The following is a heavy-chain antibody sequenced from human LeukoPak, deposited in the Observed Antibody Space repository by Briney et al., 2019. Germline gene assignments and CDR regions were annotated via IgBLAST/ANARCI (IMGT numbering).Heavy chain of an antibody. J-gene: IGHJ5*02. D-gene: IGHD2-2*01. CDR1: GGSISSGSYY. CDR3: GRGIGSTTSNWFDP. V-gene: IGHV4-61*02. Sequence: PSETLSLTCTVSGGSISSGSYYWSWIRQPAGKGLEWIGRISTSGSTNYNPSLNSRATISVDTSKNQLSLKLSSVTAADTAVYYCGRGIGSTTSNWFDPWGQGTLVTVSS. CDR2: ISTSGST.